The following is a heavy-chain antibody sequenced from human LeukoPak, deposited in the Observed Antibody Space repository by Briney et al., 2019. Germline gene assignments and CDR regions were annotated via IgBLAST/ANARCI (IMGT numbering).Heavy chain of an antibody. Sequence: SETLSLTCTVSGGSISSYYWSWIRQPPGRGLEWIGYIYYSGSTNYNPSLKSRVTISVDTSKNQFSLKLSSVTAADTAVYYCARESGYGMDVWGQGTTVTVSS. CDR3: ARESGYGMDV. V-gene: IGHV4-59*13. CDR2: IYYSGST. D-gene: IGHD3-3*01. CDR1: GGSISSYY. J-gene: IGHJ6*02.